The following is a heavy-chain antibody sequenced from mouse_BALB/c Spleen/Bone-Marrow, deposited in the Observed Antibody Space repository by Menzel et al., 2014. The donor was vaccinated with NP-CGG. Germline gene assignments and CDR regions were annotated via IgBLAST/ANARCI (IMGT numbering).Heavy chain of an antibody. CDR3: ARSLYGNYALDY. V-gene: IGHV3-8*02. J-gene: IGHJ4*01. CDR1: GDPITSGY. Sequence: AQLKESGPSLVKPSQNLSLTCSVTGDPITSGYWNWIRKFPGNKFEYMGYISYRGSAYHNPSLKSRFSITRDTSKNQYYLQLTSVTTEDTATYYCARSLYGNYALDYWGQGTSVPVSS. D-gene: IGHD1-1*02. CDR2: ISYRGSA.